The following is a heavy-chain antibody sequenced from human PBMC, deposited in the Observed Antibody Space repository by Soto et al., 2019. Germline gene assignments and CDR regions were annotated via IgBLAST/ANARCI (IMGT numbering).Heavy chain of an antibody. V-gene: IGHV4-61*01. CDR1: GGSVNTAPYH. CDR2: ISYTGST. CDR3: ARDHHSYYDTSVYYPYFDF. D-gene: IGHD3-22*01. J-gene: IGHJ4*02. Sequence: SETLSLTCTVSGGSVNTAPYHWSWLRQSPRNGLEWIGNISYTGSTNYNPSFESHVAISLDTSNNQFPLRLTSLTAADTAVHFCARDHHSYYDTSVYYPYFDFWGQGTLVTVSS.